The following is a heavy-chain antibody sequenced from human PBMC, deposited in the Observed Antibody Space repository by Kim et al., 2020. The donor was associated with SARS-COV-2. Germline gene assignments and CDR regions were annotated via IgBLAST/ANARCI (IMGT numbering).Heavy chain of an antibody. D-gene: IGHD6-13*01. V-gene: IGHV4-4*07. CDR3: ARVLGSSWVENWFDP. J-gene: IGHJ5*02. Sequence: PSLKSRVTMSVDTSKNQFSLKLSSVTAADTAVYYCARVLGSSWVENWFDPWGQGTLVTVSS.